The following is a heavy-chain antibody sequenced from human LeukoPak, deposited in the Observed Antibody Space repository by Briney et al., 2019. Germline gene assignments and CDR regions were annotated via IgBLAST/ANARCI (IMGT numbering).Heavy chain of an antibody. Sequence: GGSLRLSCAASRFTVSYYWMSWVRQAPGKGLEWVDNIKQDGSQKYYVDSVKGRFTVSRDNAKNSLYLQMNSLRAEDTAVYYCATRGSSWSPEYWGQGTLVTVSS. CDR2: IKQDGSQK. CDR3: ATRGSSWSPEY. CDR1: RFTVSYYW. D-gene: IGHD6-13*01. J-gene: IGHJ4*02. V-gene: IGHV3-7*01.